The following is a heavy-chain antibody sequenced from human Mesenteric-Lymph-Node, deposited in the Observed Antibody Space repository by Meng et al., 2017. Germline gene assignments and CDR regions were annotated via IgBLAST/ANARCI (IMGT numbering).Heavy chain of an antibody. CDR1: GFTFKSFV. CDR2: ISVRGSNT. CDR3: VKEPVRGWLRVSFKV. V-gene: IGHV3-23*01. D-gene: IGHD5-12*01. Sequence: GESLKISCAASGFTFKSFVMSWVRQAPGKGLEWLSSISVRGSNTFYEDSVKGRFTISRDNSNNTLYLEMNSLRAKDTALYFCVKEPVRGWLRVSFKVWGQGTLVTVSS. J-gene: IGHJ4*02.